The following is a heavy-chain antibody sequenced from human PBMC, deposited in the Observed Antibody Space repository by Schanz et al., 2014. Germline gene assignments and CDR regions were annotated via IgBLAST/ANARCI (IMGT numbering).Heavy chain of an antibody. CDR2: ITAYNGDT. J-gene: IGHJ6*03. D-gene: IGHD1-1*01. CDR3: ARDHVATTDYDYFFYYLDV. V-gene: IGHV1-18*01. Sequence: QVQLVQSGAEVKKPGASVKVSCKASGYTFTSHGISWVRQAPGQGLEWMGWITAYNGDTNYALKLQGRVTMTTDTSTDTAYMELRSLRSDDTALYYCARDHVATTDYDYFFYYLDVWATGITVIVSS. CDR1: GYTFTSHG.